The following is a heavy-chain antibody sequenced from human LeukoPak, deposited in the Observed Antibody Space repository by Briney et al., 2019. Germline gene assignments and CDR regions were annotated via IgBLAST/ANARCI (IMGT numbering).Heavy chain of an antibody. CDR2: IYYTGGT. J-gene: IGHJ4*02. CDR1: GVSITSANYY. D-gene: IGHD1-26*01. Sequence: SETLSLTCTVSGVSITSANYYWACIRQPPGKGLEWIGSIYYTGGTYYNPSLKSRVTISVDTSKNQFSLNLSSVTAADTAVYYCARVSDGRAFDYWGQGTLVTVSS. CDR3: ARVSDGRAFDY. V-gene: IGHV4-39*07.